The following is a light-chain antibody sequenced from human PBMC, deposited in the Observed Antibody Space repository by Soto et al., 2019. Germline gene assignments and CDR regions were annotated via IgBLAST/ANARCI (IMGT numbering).Light chain of an antibody. CDR1: QSVSSY. Sequence: EIVMTQSPATLSVSPGERATLSCRASQSVSSYLAWFQQRSGQPPRLLIHDASSRATGIPARFSGSGSGTDFTLTISSLEPEDFAVYYCQQRSNWPLTFGGGTKVDIK. CDR3: QQRSNWPLT. V-gene: IGKV3-11*01. J-gene: IGKJ4*01. CDR2: DAS.